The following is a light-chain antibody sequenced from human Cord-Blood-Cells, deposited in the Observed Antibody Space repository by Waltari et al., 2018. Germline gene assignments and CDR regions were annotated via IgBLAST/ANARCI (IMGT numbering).Light chain of an antibody. V-gene: IGLV1-44*01. J-gene: IGLJ2*01. CDR3: AAWDDSLNGVV. CDR2: SNN. CDR1: SSKIGSKT. Sequence: QSVLTQPPSASGTPGQRDKISCSGSSSKIGSKTVNRYQQLPGTAPKLLIYSNNQRPSGVPDRFSGSKSGTSASLAISGLQSEDEADYYCAAWDDSLNGVVFGGGTKLTVL.